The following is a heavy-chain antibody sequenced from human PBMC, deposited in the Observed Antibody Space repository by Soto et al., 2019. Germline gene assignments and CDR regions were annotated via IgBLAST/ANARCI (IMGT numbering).Heavy chain of an antibody. V-gene: IGHV4-34*01. CDR1: GASLSDNY. D-gene: IGHD2-21*01. Sequence: SETLSLTCAVYGASLSDNYCNWLRQPPGKGLEWIGEINHSGNTNYNPSLRSRVTISIDTSKNQLSLNLRYVSAADTDVYYCERGRGEFDDWGQGTPLTVSS. CDR3: ERGRGEFDD. CDR2: INHSGNT. J-gene: IGHJ5*02.